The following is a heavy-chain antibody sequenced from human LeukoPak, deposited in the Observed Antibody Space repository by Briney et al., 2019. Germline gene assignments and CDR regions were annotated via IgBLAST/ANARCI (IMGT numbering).Heavy chain of an antibody. CDR3: STAKFDS. V-gene: IGHV3-69-1*01. J-gene: IGHJ4*02. CDR1: GFTLSGYS. CDR2: ISISGAI. Sequence: GGSLRLACAASGFTLSGYSMNWVRRAPGKGLEWVSHISISGAIYYADSVQGRFSISRDNAKNSLFLQMSSLRAEDTAVYYCSTAKFDSWGQETLVTVSS.